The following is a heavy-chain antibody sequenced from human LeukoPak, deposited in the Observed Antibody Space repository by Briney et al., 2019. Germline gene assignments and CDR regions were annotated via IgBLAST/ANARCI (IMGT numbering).Heavy chain of an antibody. CDR2: IYPGDSDT. V-gene: IGHV5-51*01. D-gene: IGHD5-24*01. J-gene: IGHJ3*02. Sequence: PGGSLRLSCAASGFSFSSYWIGWVRQMPGKGLEWMGIIYPGDSDTRYSPSFQGQVTISADKSISTAYLQWSSLKASDTAMYYCARHPSLDGYIWYAFDMWGQGTMVTVSS. CDR3: ARHPSLDGYIWYAFDM. CDR1: GFSFSSYW.